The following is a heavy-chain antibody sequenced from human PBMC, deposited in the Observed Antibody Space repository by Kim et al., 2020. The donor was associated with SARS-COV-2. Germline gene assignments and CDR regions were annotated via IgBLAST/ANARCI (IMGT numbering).Heavy chain of an antibody. J-gene: IGHJ4*02. D-gene: IGHD3-10*02. CDR1: GFIFRNFG. CDR2: ISNDGATA. V-gene: IGHV3-33*05. CDR3: ARPSCSHFDF. Sequence: GGSLRLSCAASGFIFRNFGLHWVRQAPGKGLEWVAFISNDGATAIYADSVRGRFTISRDYSENIVYLQMDSLSAGDTAVYYCARPSCSHFDFWGQGTLVSVSS.